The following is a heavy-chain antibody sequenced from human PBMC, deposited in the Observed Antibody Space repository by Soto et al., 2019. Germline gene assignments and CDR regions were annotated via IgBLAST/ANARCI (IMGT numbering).Heavy chain of an antibody. CDR1: GLAFRNYA. J-gene: IGHJ6*02. V-gene: IGHV3-23*01. CDR3: AKDRAFNYFYGMDV. Sequence: XGSLRLSCRASGLAFRNYAMNWVRQVPGRGLEWVAGVSTNGRSTYYADSVRGRFTISRDNSKITVYLQMNSLRAEDTAVYYCAKDRAFNYFYGMDVWGQGTTVTVSS. CDR2: VSTNGRST. D-gene: IGHD3-10*01.